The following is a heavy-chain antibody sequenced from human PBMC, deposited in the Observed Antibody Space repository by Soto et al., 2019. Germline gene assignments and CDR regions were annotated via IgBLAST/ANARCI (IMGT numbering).Heavy chain of an antibody. Sequence: GASVKVSCKASGFTFTSSAVQWVRQARGQRLEWIGWIVVGSGNTNYAQKFQERVTITRDMSTSTAYMELSSLRSEDTAVYYCAADTLVRYFEWLLHSSYYYYGMDVWGQGTTVTVS. CDR1: GFTFTSSA. J-gene: IGHJ6*02. V-gene: IGHV1-58*01. CDR2: IVVGSGNT. CDR3: AADTLVRYFEWLLHSSYYYYGMDV. D-gene: IGHD3-9*01.